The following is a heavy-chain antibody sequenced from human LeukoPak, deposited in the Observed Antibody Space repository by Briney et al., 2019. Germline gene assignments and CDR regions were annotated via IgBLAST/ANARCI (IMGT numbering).Heavy chain of an antibody. CDR2: ISSSSSYI. CDR1: GFTFSTYS. D-gene: IGHD3-22*01. CDR3: AKDSRYYHDSSGYYDY. V-gene: IGHV3-21*04. Sequence: GGSLRLSCAASGFTFSTYSKNWVRQAPGKGLEWVSSISSSSSYIYYADSVKGRFTISRDNSKNTLYLQMNSLRAEDTAVYYCAKDSRYYHDSSGYYDYWGQGTLVTVSS. J-gene: IGHJ4*02.